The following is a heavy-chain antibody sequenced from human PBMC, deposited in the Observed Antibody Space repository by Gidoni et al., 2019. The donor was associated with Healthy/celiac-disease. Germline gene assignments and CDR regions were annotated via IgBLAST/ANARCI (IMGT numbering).Heavy chain of an antibody. CDR3: ASISGEVTTWVRDRHYYYYYYMDV. V-gene: IGHV1-69*01. D-gene: IGHD4-4*01. CDR1: GGTFSSYA. CDR2: IIPLFGTA. J-gene: IGHJ6*03. Sequence: QVQLVQSGAEVKKPGSSVKVSCKASGGTFSSYAISWVRQAPGQGLEWMGGIIPLFGTANYAQKFQGRVTITADESTSTAYMELSSLRSEDTAVYYCASISGEVTTWVRDRHYYYYYYMDVWGKGTTVTVSS.